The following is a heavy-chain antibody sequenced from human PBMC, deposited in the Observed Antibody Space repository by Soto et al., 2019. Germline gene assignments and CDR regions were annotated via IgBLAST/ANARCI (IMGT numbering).Heavy chain of an antibody. CDR2: IYYSGTT. CDR3: AGATTLYNWFDP. D-gene: IGHD5-12*01. J-gene: IGHJ5*02. V-gene: IGHV4-59*08. CDR1: GGSISSYY. Sequence: SEILSLTCTVSGGSISSYYWSWIRQPPGKGLEWIGYIYYSGTTNYNPSLKSRVTISVDTSKNQFSLKLSSVTAADTAVYYCAGATTLYNWFDPWGQGTPVPVSS.